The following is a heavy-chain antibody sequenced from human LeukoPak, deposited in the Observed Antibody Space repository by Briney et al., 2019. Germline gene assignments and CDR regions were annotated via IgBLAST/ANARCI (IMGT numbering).Heavy chain of an antibody. V-gene: IGHV4-59*08. CDR3: ASTDTAMVNNFDY. CDR2: IYYSGST. Sequence: SETLSLTCTVSGGSISSYYWSWIRQPPGKGLEWIGYIYYSGSTNYNPSLKSRVTISVDTSKNQFSLKLSSVTAADTAVYYCASTDTAMVNNFDYWGQGTLVTVSS. D-gene: IGHD5-18*01. J-gene: IGHJ4*02. CDR1: GGSISSYY.